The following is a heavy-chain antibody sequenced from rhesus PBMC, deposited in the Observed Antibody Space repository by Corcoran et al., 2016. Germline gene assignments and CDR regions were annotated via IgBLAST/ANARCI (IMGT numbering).Heavy chain of an antibody. J-gene: IGHJ4*01. D-gene: IGHD1-44*01. CDR3: ARESGQIYGFFDY. V-gene: IGHV4S12*01. CDR2: IYSNSEST. Sequence: QVQLQESGPGVVKPSETLSLTCAVSGGTISSGYYYWSWIRQPPGTGLEWMGGIYSNSESTNYNPSLKSRVTISKDTSKNQFSLKLSSVTATDTAVYYCARESGQIYGFFDYWGQGVLVTVSS. CDR1: GGTISSGYYY.